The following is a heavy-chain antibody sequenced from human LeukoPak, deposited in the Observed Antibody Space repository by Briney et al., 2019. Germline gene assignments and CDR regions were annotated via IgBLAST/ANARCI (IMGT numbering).Heavy chain of an antibody. J-gene: IGHJ3*02. V-gene: IGHV3-7*03. D-gene: IGHD6-13*01. CDR2: IKQDGSEK. CDR1: GFTFSSYW. CDR3: AKSQSSSWYLAFDI. Sequence: GSLRLSCAASGFTFSSYWMSWVRQAPGKGLEWVANIKQDGSEKYYVDSVKGRFTISRDNSKNTLYLQMNSLRAEDTAVYYCAKSQSSSWYLAFDIWGQGTMVTVSS.